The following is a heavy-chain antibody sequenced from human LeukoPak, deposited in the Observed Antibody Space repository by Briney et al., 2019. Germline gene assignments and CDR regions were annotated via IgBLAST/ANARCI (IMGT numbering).Heavy chain of an antibody. Sequence: PSETLSLTCTVSGDSISGYYWSWVRQPPGKGLECIGYIYYIGSTNYNPSLKSRVTMSLDTSKNQFSLKLRSVTAADTAVYYCATRPKFMSTYFDLWGRGTLVTVSS. D-gene: IGHD5/OR15-5a*01. CDR1: GDSISGYY. CDR2: IYYIGST. J-gene: IGHJ2*01. V-gene: IGHV4-59*12. CDR3: ATRPKFMSTYFDL.